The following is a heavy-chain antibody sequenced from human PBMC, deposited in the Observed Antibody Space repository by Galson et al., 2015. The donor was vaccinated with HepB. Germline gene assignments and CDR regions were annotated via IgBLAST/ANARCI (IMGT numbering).Heavy chain of an antibody. CDR3: ARDRSSTSWRDAFDI. Sequence: SCKASGYTFTSYDINWVRQATGQGLEWMGWMNPNSGTTGSAQKFQGRVTMTRNTSISTAYMELSNLTSEDTAAYYCARDRSSTSWRDAFDIWGQGTMVTVSS. CDR1: GYTFTSYD. J-gene: IGHJ3*02. V-gene: IGHV1-8*01. CDR2: MNPNSGTT. D-gene: IGHD2-2*01.